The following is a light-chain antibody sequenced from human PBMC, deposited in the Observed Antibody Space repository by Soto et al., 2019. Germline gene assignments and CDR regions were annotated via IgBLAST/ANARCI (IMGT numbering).Light chain of an antibody. CDR1: RSDVGAYNY. V-gene: IGLV2-14*01. CDR3: SSYTSSSTLV. CDR2: DVS. J-gene: IGLJ2*01. Sequence: QSALTQPASVSGSPGQSITLSCTGTRSDVGAYNYVSWYQQHPGKAPKLMIYDVSNRPSGVSSRFSGSKSGNTASLTISGLQAEDEADYYCSSYTSSSTLVFGGGTKLTVL.